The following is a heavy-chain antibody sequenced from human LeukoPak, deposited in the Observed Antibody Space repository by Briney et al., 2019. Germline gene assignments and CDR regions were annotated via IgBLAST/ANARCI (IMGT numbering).Heavy chain of an antibody. CDR1: GSTFSSYS. D-gene: IGHD2-15*01. V-gene: IGHV3-21*01. CDR2: ISSSSSYI. CDR3: ARVGGRGGYCSGGSCYYFDS. Sequence: GGSLRLSCAASGSTFSSYSMNWVRQAPGKGLEWVSSISSSSSYIYYADSVKGRFTISRDNAKNSLYLQMNSLRAEDTAVYYCARVGGRGGYCSGGSCYYFDSWGQGTLVTVSS. J-gene: IGHJ4*02.